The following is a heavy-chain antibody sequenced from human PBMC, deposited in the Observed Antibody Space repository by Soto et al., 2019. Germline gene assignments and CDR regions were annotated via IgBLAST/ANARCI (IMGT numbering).Heavy chain of an antibody. V-gene: IGHV4-34*01. CDR2: INHSGST. D-gene: IGHD5-18*01. J-gene: IGHJ4*02. Sequence: PSETLSLTCAVYGGSFSGYYWSWIRQPPGKGLEWIGEINHSGSTNYNPSLKSRVTISVDTSKNQFSLKLSSVTAADTAVYYCARLYVHRGYSYDTPKPFDYWGQGTLVTVSS. CDR1: GGSFSGYY. CDR3: ARLYVHRGYSYDTPKPFDY.